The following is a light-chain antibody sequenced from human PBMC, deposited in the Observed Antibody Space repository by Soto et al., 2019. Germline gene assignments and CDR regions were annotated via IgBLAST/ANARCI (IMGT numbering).Light chain of an antibody. Sequence: EIRLTQSPGTLSLSPGKRATLSCRASQSISSSYLAWYQQRPGQAPRLLIYGASSRATGIPDRFSGSGSGTEFTLTISRLEPEDFAVYYCQQYGSSSWTFGQGTKVDIK. CDR2: GAS. J-gene: IGKJ1*01. V-gene: IGKV3-20*01. CDR3: QQYGSSSWT. CDR1: QSISSSY.